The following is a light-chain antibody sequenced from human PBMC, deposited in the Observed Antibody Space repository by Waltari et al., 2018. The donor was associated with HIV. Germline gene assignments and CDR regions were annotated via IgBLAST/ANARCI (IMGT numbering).Light chain of an antibody. J-gene: IGLJ3*02. CDR3: AAWDDSLGGSLV. CDR2: RDD. CDR1: NSNIGSNF. Sequence: QSVLTQPPSASGTPGQRITISCSGSNSNIGSNFVYWYQQFPGTTPRLLIYRDDQRPPGGPARFSGSKAGTSASLAISGLRSEDEADYYCAAWDDSLGGSLVFAGGTKLTVL. V-gene: IGLV1-47*01.